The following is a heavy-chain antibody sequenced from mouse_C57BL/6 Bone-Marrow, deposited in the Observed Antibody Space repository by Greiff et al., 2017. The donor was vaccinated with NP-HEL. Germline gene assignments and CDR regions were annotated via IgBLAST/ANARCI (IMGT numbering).Heavy chain of an antibody. CDR1: GYTFTSYW. J-gene: IGHJ3*01. Sequence: VQLQQPGAELVRPGTSVKLSCKASGYTFTSYWMHWVKQRPGQGLEWIGVIDPSDSYTNYNQKFKGKATLTVDTSSSTAYMQLSSLTSEDSAVYYCARPPYGNYDWFAYWGQGTLVTVSA. D-gene: IGHD2-1*01. CDR3: ARPPYGNYDWFAY. CDR2: IDPSDSYT. V-gene: IGHV1-59*01.